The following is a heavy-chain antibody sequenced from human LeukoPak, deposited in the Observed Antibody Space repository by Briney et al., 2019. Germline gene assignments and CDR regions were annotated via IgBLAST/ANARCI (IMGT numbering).Heavy chain of an antibody. D-gene: IGHD3-22*01. Sequence: PSETLSLTCAVYGGSFSGYYWGWIRQPPGKGLEWIGEINHSGSTNYNPSLKSRVTISVDTSKNQFSLKLSSVTAADTAVYYCARRKGDYDKSFDYWGQGTQFTVS. CDR3: ARRKGDYDKSFDY. J-gene: IGHJ4*02. CDR2: INHSGST. V-gene: IGHV4-34*01. CDR1: GGSFSGYY.